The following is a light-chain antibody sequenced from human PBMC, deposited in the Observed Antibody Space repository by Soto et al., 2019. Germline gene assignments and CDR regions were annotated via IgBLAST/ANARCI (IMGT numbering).Light chain of an antibody. V-gene: IGLV1-44*01. Sequence: QSVVTQPPSTSGTPGQRVTISCSGSSANIGSNIVNWYQHLPGTAPKLLISFNNQRPSGVPDRFSGSKSGTSASLAISGLQPQDEADYYCAVWDDTLNGVIFGGGTKVTVL. CDR3: AVWDDTLNGVI. CDR2: FNN. CDR1: SANIGSNI. J-gene: IGLJ2*01.